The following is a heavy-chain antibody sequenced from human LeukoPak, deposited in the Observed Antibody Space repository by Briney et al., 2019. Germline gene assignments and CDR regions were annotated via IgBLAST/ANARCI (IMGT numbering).Heavy chain of an antibody. J-gene: IGHJ4*02. Sequence: GGSLRLSCAASGLTFSRYTMHGARQAPGKGLEYVSGISSKGGSTYYASSVKGRFTISRDNSKNTLYLQMGSLRAEDMAVYYCAREDYGTGKFDYWGQGTLVIVSS. CDR1: GLTFSRYT. V-gene: IGHV3-64*01. CDR2: ISSKGGST. CDR3: AREDYGTGKFDY. D-gene: IGHD4-17*01.